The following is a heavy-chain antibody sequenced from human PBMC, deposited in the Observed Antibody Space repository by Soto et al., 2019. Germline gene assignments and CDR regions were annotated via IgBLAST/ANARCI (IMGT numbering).Heavy chain of an antibody. D-gene: IGHD4-17*01. CDR1: GFTFSSYA. Sequence: GGSLRLSCAASGFTFSSYAMSWVRQAPGKGLEWVSAISGSGGSTYYADSVKGRFTISRDNSKNTLYLQMNSLRAEDTAVYYCAKDGYRTTEIYYYYGMDVWGQGTTVTVSS. V-gene: IGHV3-23*01. CDR3: AKDGYRTTEIYYYYGMDV. CDR2: ISGSGGST. J-gene: IGHJ6*02.